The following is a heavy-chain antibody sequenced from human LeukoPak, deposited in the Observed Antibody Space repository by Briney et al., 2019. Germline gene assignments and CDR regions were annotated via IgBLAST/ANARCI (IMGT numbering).Heavy chain of an antibody. J-gene: IGHJ4*02. Sequence: GGSLRLSCAASGFTFSNYNMNWVRQAPGKGLEWVSYISAGGNDIYYADSVKGRFTISRDNAKNSLYLQMNSLRADDTAVYYCVSALIVATVYWGPGTPVTVSS. CDR3: VSALIVATVY. V-gene: IGHV3-48*01. CDR2: ISAGGNDI. D-gene: IGHD5-12*01. CDR1: GFTFSNYN.